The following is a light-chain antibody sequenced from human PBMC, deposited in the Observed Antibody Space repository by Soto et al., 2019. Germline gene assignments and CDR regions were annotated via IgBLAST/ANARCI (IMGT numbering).Light chain of an antibody. V-gene: IGLV2-14*01. CDR3: SSFTSINTWV. Sequence: QSVLTQPASVSGSPGQSITISCTGTSSDVGGYNYVSWYEQHPDKAPKLMIYEVSKRPSGVSNRFFGSKSGNTASLTISGLQTEDEDDYYCSSFTSINTWVFGGGTKLTVL. CDR1: SSDVGGYNY. J-gene: IGLJ3*02. CDR2: EVS.